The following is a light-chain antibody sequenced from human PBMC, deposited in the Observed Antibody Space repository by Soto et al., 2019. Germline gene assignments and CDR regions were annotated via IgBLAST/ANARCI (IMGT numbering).Light chain of an antibody. CDR1: QSVISSY. V-gene: IGKV3-20*01. CDR3: QQDGSSPPIT. Sequence: ELVLTQSPGTLSLSPGERATLSCRASQSVISSYLAWYQQKPGQAPRLLIYGASSRATVIPDRFSGSGSGTDFTLTISRLESEGFAVYYCQQDGSSPPITCGQGTRLEIK. CDR2: GAS. J-gene: IGKJ5*01.